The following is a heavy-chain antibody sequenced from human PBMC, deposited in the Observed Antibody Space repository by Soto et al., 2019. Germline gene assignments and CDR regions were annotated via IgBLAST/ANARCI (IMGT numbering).Heavy chain of an antibody. D-gene: IGHD2-2*01. CDR2: IWYDGSYK. Sequence: QVQLVESGGGVVQPGRSLRLSCAASGFTFSSYGMHWVRQAPGKGLEWVAVIWYDGSYKYYADSVKGRFTISRDNSKKTLLLQMNSLRAEDTAVYYCAKDRYCSSTSCYYYYYYGMDVWGQGTTVTVSS. J-gene: IGHJ6*02. CDR3: AKDRYCSSTSCYYYYYYGMDV. V-gene: IGHV3-33*06. CDR1: GFTFSSYG.